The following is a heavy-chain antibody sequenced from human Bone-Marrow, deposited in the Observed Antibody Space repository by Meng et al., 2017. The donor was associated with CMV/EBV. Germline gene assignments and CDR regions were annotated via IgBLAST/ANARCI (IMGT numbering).Heavy chain of an antibody. CDR3: ARGFRYNWNFFFGY. D-gene: IGHD1-7*01. CDR1: GYTFTAHY. J-gene: IGHJ4*02. Sequence: ASVKVSCKASGYTFTAHYFHWVRQAPGQGLEWMGWIHPHRGDTNYAQQFQGRVTWTRDTSINTGYMELTRLTSDDTAVYYCARGFRYNWNFFFGYWGQGTLVTVSS. CDR2: IHPHRGDT. V-gene: IGHV1-2*02.